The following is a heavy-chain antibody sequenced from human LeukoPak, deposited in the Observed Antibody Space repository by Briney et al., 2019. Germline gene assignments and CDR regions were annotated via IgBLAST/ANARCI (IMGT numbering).Heavy chain of an antibody. CDR1: GFTFSSYA. D-gene: IGHD2-21*02. J-gene: IGHJ4*02. CDR2: INHSGYT. V-gene: IGHV4-34*01. Sequence: GSLRLSCAASGFTFSSYAMSWVRQTPGKGLEWIGEINHSGYTNDSPSLKSRVTLSIDTSRKQFSLNLRSVTVADTGIYYCTRMTAGHDYWGQGTLVTVPS. CDR3: TRMTAGHDY.